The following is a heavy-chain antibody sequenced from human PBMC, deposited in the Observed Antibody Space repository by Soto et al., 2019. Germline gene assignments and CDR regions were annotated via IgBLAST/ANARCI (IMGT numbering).Heavy chain of an antibody. CDR3: AKGSYYDSSGYFDY. V-gene: IGHV3-23*01. D-gene: IGHD3-22*01. Sequence: PGGSLRLSCAASGFTFSSYAMSWVRQAPGKGLEWVSAISGSGGSTYYADSVKGRFTISRDNSKTTLYLQMNSLRADDTAVYYCAKGSYYDSSGYFDYWGQGSLVAVSS. CDR1: GFTFSSYA. J-gene: IGHJ4*02. CDR2: ISGSGGST.